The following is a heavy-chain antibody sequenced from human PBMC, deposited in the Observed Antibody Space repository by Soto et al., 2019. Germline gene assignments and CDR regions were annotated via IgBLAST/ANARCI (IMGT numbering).Heavy chain of an antibody. CDR1: GFTFSSYG. Sequence: QVQLVESGGGVVQPGRSLRLSCAASGFTFSSYGMHWVRQAPGKGLEWVAVIWYDGSNKYYADSVKGRFTISRENSKNTLDQQMNSRRAEDTAVYYLARGGIAAGDYWGQGTLVTVAS. V-gene: IGHV3-33*01. CDR3: ARGGIAAGDY. CDR2: IWYDGSNK. D-gene: IGHD6-13*01. J-gene: IGHJ4*02.